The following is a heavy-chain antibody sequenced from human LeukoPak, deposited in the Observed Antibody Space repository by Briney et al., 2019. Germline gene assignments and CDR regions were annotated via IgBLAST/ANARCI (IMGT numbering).Heavy chain of an antibody. CDR1: GCSISSGGSS. Sequence: SQTLSLTCAVSGCSISSGGSSWSWIRQPPGKCLEWIGYIYHSGSTYYNPSLKSRVTISVDRSKNQFSLKLSSVTAADTAVYYCARGTISPAFDPWGQGTLVTVSS. CDR3: ARGTISPAFDP. CDR2: IYHSGST. J-gene: IGHJ5*02. D-gene: IGHD3-3*01. V-gene: IGHV4-30-2*01.